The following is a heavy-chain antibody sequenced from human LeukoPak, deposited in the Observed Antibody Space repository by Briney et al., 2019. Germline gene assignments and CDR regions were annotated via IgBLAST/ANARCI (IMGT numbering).Heavy chain of an antibody. CDR1: GFTFDDYA. V-gene: IGHV3-9*01. CDR2: ISWNSDSI. D-gene: IGHD6-6*01. CDR3: AKAGNIAALLDY. J-gene: IGHJ4*02. Sequence: GGSLRLSCAASGFTFDDYAMHWVRQAPGKGLEWVSGISWNSDSIGYADSVKGRFTISRDNAKNSLYLQMNSLRAEDTALYYCAKAGNIAALLDYWGQGTLVTVSS.